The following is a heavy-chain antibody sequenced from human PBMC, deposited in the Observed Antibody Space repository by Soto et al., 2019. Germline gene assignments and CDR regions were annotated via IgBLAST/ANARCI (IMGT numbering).Heavy chain of an antibody. CDR3: AKDPSQDSSSWYSYYYYGMDV. V-gene: IGHV3-23*01. D-gene: IGHD6-13*01. J-gene: IGHJ6*02. Sequence: LSLTCAASGFTFSSYAMSWVRQAPGKGLEWVSAISGSGGSTYYADSVKGRFTISRDNSKNTLYLQMNSLRAEDTAVYYCAKDPSQDSSSWYSYYYYGMDVWGQGTTVTVSS. CDR1: GFTFSSYA. CDR2: ISGSGGST.